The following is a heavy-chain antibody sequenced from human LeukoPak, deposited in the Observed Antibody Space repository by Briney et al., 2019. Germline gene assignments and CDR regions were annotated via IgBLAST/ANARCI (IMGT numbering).Heavy chain of an antibody. CDR1: GYTFTGYY. D-gene: IGHD6-13*01. J-gene: IGHJ4*02. Sequence: GASVKVSCKASGYTFTGYYMHWVRQAPGQELEWMGWLSPNSGDTKFAQRFQGRVTMTRDTSISTAYMELSSLRSDDTAVYYCARATDISSWYLAYRGQGTLVTVSS. CDR3: ARATDISSWYLAY. CDR2: LSPNSGDT. V-gene: IGHV1-2*02.